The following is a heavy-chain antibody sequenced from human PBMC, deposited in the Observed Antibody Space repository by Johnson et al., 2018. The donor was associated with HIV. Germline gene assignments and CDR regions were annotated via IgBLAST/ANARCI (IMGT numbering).Heavy chain of an antibody. D-gene: IGHD2-2*01. CDR3: TTEKLSTAIVVVPAAWTGDAFDI. Sequence: VQLVESGGGLVKSGGSLRLSCAASGFTFSNAWMSWVRQAPGKGLEWVSVIYSGGTTFYADSVKGRFTISRDNSKNTLYLQMNSLKTEDTAVYYCTTEKLSTAIVVVPAAWTGDAFDIWGQGTMVTVCS. CDR2: IYSGGTT. CDR1: GFTFSNAW. J-gene: IGHJ3*02. V-gene: IGHV3-66*01.